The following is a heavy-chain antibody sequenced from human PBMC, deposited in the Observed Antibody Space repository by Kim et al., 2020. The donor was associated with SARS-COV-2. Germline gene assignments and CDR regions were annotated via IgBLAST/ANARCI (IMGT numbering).Heavy chain of an antibody. J-gene: IGHJ5*02. CDR1: GFTFSSYA. CDR2: ISGSGGST. Sequence: GGSLRLSCAASGFTFSSYAMSWVRQAPGKGLEWVSAISGSGGSTYYADSVKGRFTISRDNSKNTLYLQMNSLRAEDTAVYYCAKLSGYSGYVVPRLRGWFDPWGQGTLVTVSS. D-gene: IGHD5-12*01. CDR3: AKLSGYSGYVVPRLRGWFDP. V-gene: IGHV3-23*01.